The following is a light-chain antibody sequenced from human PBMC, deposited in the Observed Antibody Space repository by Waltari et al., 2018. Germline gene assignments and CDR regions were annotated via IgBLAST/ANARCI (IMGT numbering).Light chain of an antibody. CDR3: QQYSGSPPWT. CDR1: QSISYW. CDR2: RAS. Sequence: DIQMAQSLSTLAASVGDRVTITCRASQSISYWLAWYQQKPGQAPKLLIYRASNLIDGVPSRFSGRGAWTEFTLTIDSLQPDDFATYFCQQYSGSPPWTFGQGTKVEIK. J-gene: IGKJ1*01. V-gene: IGKV1-5*03.